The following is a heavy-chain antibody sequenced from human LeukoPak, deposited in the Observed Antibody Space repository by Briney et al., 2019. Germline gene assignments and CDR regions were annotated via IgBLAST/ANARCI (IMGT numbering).Heavy chain of an antibody. CDR1: GYTFTSYG. CDR2: FSAYNGNT. J-gene: IGHJ5*02. CDR3: ARDRQRVVVVAATPNWFDP. D-gene: IGHD2-15*01. V-gene: IGHV1-18*04. Sequence: ASVKVSCKASGYTFTSYGISWVRQAPGQGLEWMGWFSAYNGNTNYAQKLQGRVTMTTDTSTSTAYMELRSLRSDDTAVYYCARDRQRVVVVAATPNWFDPWGQGTLVTVSS.